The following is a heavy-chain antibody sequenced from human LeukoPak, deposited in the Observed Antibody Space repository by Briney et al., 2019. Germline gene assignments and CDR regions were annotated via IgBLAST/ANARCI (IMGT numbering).Heavy chain of an antibody. CDR2: INPSGGST. D-gene: IGHD3-10*02. V-gene: IGHV1-46*01. J-gene: IGHJ3*02. Sequence: GASVKVSCKASGYTFTSYYMHWVRQAPGQGLEWMGIINPSGGSTSYAQKFQGRVTMTRDTSTSTVYMELSSLRSEDTAVYYCARGGLVRGTINSLIAFDIWGQGIMVTVSS. CDR1: GYTFTSYY. CDR3: ARGGLVRGTINSLIAFDI.